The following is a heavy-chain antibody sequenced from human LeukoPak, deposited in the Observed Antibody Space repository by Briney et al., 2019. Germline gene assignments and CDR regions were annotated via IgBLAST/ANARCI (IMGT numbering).Heavy chain of an antibody. J-gene: IGHJ4*02. CDR3: ARGNYVFPKYYFDY. V-gene: IGHV3-48*03. CDR1: GFTFSSFD. Sequence: GGSVRLPCAASGFTFSSFDLNWIRQAPGKGLQWVSYISSSDTTIYYGGSVKGRFTISRDNAKNSLYLQMNSLRAEYTAVYYCARGNYVFPKYYFDYWGQGTLVTVSS. CDR2: ISSSDTTI. D-gene: IGHD3-16*01.